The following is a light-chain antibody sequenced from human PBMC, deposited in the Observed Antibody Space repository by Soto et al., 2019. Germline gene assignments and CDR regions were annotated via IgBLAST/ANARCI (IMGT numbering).Light chain of an antibody. CDR3: CSYAGSSIVV. CDR1: SSDVGSYNL. CDR2: EVT. Sequence: QSVLTQPASVSESPGQSITISCTGSSSDVGSYNLVSWYQQHPGKAPKLMIYEVTKRPSGISTRFSGSKSGNTASLTISGLQAEDEADYYCCSYAGSSIVVFGGGTKVTVL. V-gene: IGLV2-23*02. J-gene: IGLJ2*01.